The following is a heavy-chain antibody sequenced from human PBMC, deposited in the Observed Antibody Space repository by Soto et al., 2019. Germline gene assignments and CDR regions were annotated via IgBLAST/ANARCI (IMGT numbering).Heavy chain of an antibody. CDR2: ISWDGGST. D-gene: IGHD1-26*01. Sequence: VRLSCAASGFTFDDYAMHWVRQAPGKGLEWVALISWDGGSTYYADSVKGRFTISRDNSKNSLYLQMNSLRAEDTALYYCAKDVLPYHYYYGMDVWGQGTTVTVSS. CDR3: AKDVLPYHYYYGMDV. J-gene: IGHJ6*02. V-gene: IGHV3-43D*04. CDR1: GFTFDDYA.